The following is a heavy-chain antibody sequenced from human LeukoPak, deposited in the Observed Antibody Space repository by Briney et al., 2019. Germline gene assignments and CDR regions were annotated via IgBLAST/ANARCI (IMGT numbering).Heavy chain of an antibody. J-gene: IGHJ6*03. CDR3: ARGGSSWYEVYYYMDV. V-gene: IGHV4-59*11. CDR2: INHSGNT. D-gene: IGHD6-13*01. Sequence: SETPSLTSALSGGSIISHYWSCIRQPPGKGLEWIGHINHSGNTNYNPSLKSLVSISVDTSKNKFSLKLSSVTAADTAVYYCARGGSSWYEVYYYMDVWGKGTMVTVSS. CDR1: GGSIISHY.